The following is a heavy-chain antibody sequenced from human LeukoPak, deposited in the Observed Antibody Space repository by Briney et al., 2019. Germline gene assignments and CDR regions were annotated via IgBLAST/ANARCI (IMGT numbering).Heavy chain of an antibody. V-gene: IGHV3-48*01. D-gene: IGHD2-8*01. Sequence: GGSLRLSCAASEFTFSSYSMNWVRQAPGKGLEWVLYVIISSGTIDYADSVKGRFTISRDNTKNSLYLQMNSLRAEDTAVYYCARDKRYCTNGVCYNYNYYGMDVWGQGTTVTVSS. J-gene: IGHJ6*02. CDR2: VIISSGTI. CDR1: EFTFSSYS. CDR3: ARDKRYCTNGVCYNYNYYGMDV.